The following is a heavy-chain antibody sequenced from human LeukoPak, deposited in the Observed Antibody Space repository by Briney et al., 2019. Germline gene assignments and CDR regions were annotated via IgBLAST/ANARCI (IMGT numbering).Heavy chain of an antibody. J-gene: IGHJ4*02. CDR2: ISSSSSYI. CDR3: ARGRDGYVAD. Sequence: PGGSLRLSCAASGFTFSSYSMNWVRQAPGKGLEWVSSISSSSSYIYYADSVKGRFTISRGNAKNSLYLQMNSLRAEDTAVYYCARGRDGYVADWGQGTLVTVSS. CDR1: GFTFSSYS. V-gene: IGHV3-21*01. D-gene: IGHD5-24*01.